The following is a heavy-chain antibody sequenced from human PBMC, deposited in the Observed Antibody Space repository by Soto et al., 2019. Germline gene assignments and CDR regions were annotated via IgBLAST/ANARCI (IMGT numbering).Heavy chain of an antibody. Sequence: SGNLDHTSTGSGDSISRSPWTSLRQPVGKGLEWIGRIYTSGSTNYNPSLKSRVTMSVDTSKNQFSLKLSSVTAADTAVYYCAGGYYDSSGYYHYYYYGMDVWGQGTTVT. CDR1: GDSISRSP. CDR3: AGGYYDSSGYYHYYYYGMDV. CDR2: IYTSGST. V-gene: IGHV4-4*07. J-gene: IGHJ6*02. D-gene: IGHD3-22*01.